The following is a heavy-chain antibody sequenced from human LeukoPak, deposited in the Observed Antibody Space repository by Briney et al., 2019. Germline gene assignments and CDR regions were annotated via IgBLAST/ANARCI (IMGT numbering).Heavy chain of an antibody. J-gene: IGHJ5*02. Sequence: SETLSLTCTVSGGSISSYYWSWLRQPPGQGLEWIGYTYYSGSTNYNPSLKSRVTISVDTSKNQFSLKLSSVTAADTAVYYCARGASSRDWFDPWGQGTLVTVSS. CDR1: GGSISSYY. CDR3: ARGASSRDWFDP. CDR2: TYYSGST. V-gene: IGHV4-59*01.